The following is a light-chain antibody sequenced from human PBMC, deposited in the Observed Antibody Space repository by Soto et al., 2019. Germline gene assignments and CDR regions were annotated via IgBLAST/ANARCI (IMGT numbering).Light chain of an antibody. CDR3: QQYNSYSEA. CDR2: GAS. J-gene: IGKJ1*01. CDR1: QSVSTN. Sequence: VITQSPAILSVYPAERPTLSCRASQSVSTNVAWYQQMPGQAPRLLIYGASTRATGIPVRFSGSGSGTEFTLTISSLQPDDFATYYCQQYNSYSEAFGQGTKVDIK. V-gene: IGKV3-15*01.